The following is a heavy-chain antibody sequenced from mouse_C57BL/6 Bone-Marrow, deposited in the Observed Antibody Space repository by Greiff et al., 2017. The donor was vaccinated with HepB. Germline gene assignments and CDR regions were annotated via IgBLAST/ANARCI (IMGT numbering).Heavy chain of an antibody. J-gene: IGHJ4*01. CDR3: ARDTIYYYGSSYFYYAMDY. CDR2: INYDGSST. D-gene: IGHD1-1*01. CDR1: GFTFSDYY. Sequence: EVQRVESEGGLVQPGSSMKLSCTASGFTFSDYYMAWVRQVPEKGLEWVANINYDGSSTYYLDSLKSRFIISRDNAKNILYLQMSSLKSEDTATYYCARDTIYYYGSSYFYYAMDYWGQGTSVTVS. V-gene: IGHV5-16*01.